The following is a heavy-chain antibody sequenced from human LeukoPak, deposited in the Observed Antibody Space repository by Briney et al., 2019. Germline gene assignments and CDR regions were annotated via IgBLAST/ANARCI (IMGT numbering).Heavy chain of an antibody. Sequence: GGSLRLSCAASGFTFSNHGINWVRQAPGKGLEWVSAIWYDGSKRCYADSVKGRFTISRDDSKNTVYLQMNSLRADDTAVYYCARDPQHSMDVWGQGTTVTVSS. J-gene: IGHJ6*02. D-gene: IGHD5-18*01. CDR1: GFTFSNHG. V-gene: IGHV3-33*01. CDR3: ARDPQHSMDV. CDR2: IWYDGSKR.